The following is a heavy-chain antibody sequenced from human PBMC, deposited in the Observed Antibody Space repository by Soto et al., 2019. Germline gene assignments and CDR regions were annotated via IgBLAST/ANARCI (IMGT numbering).Heavy chain of an antibody. CDR3: ARWGRYYDSSGYYFNLYAFDI. J-gene: IGHJ3*02. CDR2: IYYSGST. CDR1: GGSISSYY. D-gene: IGHD3-22*01. V-gene: IGHV4-59*01. Sequence: SETLSLTCTVSGGSISSYYLSWIRQPPGKGLEWIGYIYYSGSTNYNPSLKSRVTISVDTSKNQFSLKLSSVTAADTAVYYCARWGRYYDSSGYYFNLYAFDIWGQGTMVTV.